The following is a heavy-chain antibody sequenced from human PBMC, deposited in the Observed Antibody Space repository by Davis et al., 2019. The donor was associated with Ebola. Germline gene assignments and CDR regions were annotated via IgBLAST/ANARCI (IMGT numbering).Heavy chain of an antibody. CDR3: ARLGTVTSRGFYYGMDV. V-gene: IGHV4-34*01. CDR2: INHRGST. J-gene: IGHJ6*02. Sequence: PGGSLRLSCAIYGGSFSDYYWSWIRQSPGKGLEWIGEINHRGSTSYNPSLKSRVTLSADTSKNQFSLRLGSVTAADTAVYYCARLGTVTSRGFYYGMDVWGQGTTVTVSS. CDR1: GGSFSDYY. D-gene: IGHD4-17*01.